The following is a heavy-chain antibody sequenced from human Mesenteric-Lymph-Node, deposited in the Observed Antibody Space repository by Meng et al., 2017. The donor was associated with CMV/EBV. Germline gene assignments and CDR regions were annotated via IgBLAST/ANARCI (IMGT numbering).Heavy chain of an antibody. Sequence: YYVHWVRQAPGHGLEWMGGINPTSGGTHFAQKFQGRVTMTRDTSISTAYMDLNRLRSDDMALYYCARGSRVRLAASGPYNWFDPWGQGTLVTVSS. D-gene: IGHD6-13*01. V-gene: IGHV1-2*02. J-gene: IGHJ5*02. CDR1: YY. CDR3: ARGSRVRLAASGPYNWFDP. CDR2: INPTSGGT.